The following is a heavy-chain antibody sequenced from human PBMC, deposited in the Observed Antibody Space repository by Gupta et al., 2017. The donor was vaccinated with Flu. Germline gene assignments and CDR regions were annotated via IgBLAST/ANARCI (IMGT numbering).Heavy chain of an antibody. CDR3: ARDRVTIFGVNTNYGMDV. D-gene: IGHD3-3*01. Sequence: QVQLVESVGGVVQPGRSRRLSFAAAGFTFSSNGMHWVRQAPGKGLEWGAVIGYDGSNKYYADSVKGRFTISRDNSKNTLYLQMNSLRAEDTAVYYCARDRVTIFGVNTNYGMDVWGQGTTVTVS. J-gene: IGHJ6*02. CDR1: GFTFSSNG. CDR2: IGYDGSNK. V-gene: IGHV3-33*01.